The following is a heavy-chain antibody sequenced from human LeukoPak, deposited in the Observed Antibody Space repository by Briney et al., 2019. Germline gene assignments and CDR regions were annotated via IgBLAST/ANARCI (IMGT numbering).Heavy chain of an antibody. D-gene: IGHD3-3*01. Sequence: PGGSLRLSCAASGFTVSSNYMSWVRQAPGKGLEWVSVIYSRGSTYYADSVKGRFTISRDNAKNSLYLQMNSLRAEDTAVYYCAREDLEWLLSNYYGMDVWGQGTTVTVSS. V-gene: IGHV3-66*01. CDR3: AREDLEWLLSNYYGMDV. J-gene: IGHJ6*02. CDR1: GFTVSSNY. CDR2: IYSRGST.